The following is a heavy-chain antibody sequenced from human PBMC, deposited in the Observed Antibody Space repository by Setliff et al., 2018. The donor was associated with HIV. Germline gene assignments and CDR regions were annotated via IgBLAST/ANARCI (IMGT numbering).Heavy chain of an antibody. CDR2: INPNSGGT. Sequence: GASVKVSCKGSGYTFTGYYMHWVRQAPGQGLEWMGRINPNSGGTNYAQKFQGRVTMTRDTSISTAYMELSRLRSDGTAVYYCARPGYYDSSGPYAFDIWGQGTMVTVSS. J-gene: IGHJ3*02. V-gene: IGHV1-2*06. CDR1: GYTFTGYY. CDR3: ARPGYYDSSGPYAFDI. D-gene: IGHD3-22*01.